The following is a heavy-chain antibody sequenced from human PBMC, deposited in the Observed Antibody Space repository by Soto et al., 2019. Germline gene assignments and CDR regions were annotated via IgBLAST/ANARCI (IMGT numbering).Heavy chain of an antibody. D-gene: IGHD3-22*01. Sequence: SEPLSLTCAVAGGSISSRGYSWSRNRPPPGKGLEWIGYIYHSGSTYYNPSLKSRVTISVDRSKNQFSLKLSSVTAADTAVYYCARGGVDYYDSSGYSLSPYYFDYWGQGTLVTVSS. CDR3: ARGGVDYYDSSGYSLSPYYFDY. CDR1: GGSISSRGYS. V-gene: IGHV4-30-2*01. CDR2: IYHSGST. J-gene: IGHJ4*02.